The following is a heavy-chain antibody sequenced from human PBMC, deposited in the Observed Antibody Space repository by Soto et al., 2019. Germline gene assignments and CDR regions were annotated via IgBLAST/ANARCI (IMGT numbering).Heavy chain of an antibody. CDR1: GGSVTGFY. V-gene: IGHV4-59*02. J-gene: IGHJ4*02. CDR3: ARVPGLGVAHSDY. CDR2: IFHSGSS. D-gene: IGHD6-19*01. Sequence: QVQLQESGPGLVKPSDTLSVTCTVSGGSVTGFYWSWIRQPPGKGLEWIGYIFHSGSSNYHPSLKSRVTISVDTSKSQISLRLPSVTAADTAVYYCARVPGLGVAHSDYWGQGTLVTVSS.